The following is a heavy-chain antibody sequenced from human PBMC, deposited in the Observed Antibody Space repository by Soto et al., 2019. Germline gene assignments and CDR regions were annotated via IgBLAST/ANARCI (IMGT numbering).Heavy chain of an antibody. V-gene: IGHV4-59*01. J-gene: IGHJ4*02. CDR3: AKGGGPSGSSSFDY. D-gene: IGHD3-10*01. Sequence: PSETLSLTCTVSGDSISNYYWSWIRQPPGKGLEWIGYIYYTGSTNYNPSLKSRVTMLVDTSKSKFSLKLRSVTTADTAVYYCAKGGGPSGSSSFDYWGLGTLVTVSS. CDR2: IYYTGST. CDR1: GDSISNYY.